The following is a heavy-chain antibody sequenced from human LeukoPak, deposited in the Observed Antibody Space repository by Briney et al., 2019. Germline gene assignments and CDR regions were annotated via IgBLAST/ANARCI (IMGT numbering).Heavy chain of an antibody. Sequence: ASVKVSCKASGYTFTSYGISWVRQAPGQGLEWMGWISAYNGDTNYAQKLQGRVTMTTDTSTSTAYMELRSLRSDDTAVYYCARVIIAAAGTLDAFDIWGQGTVVTVSS. D-gene: IGHD6-13*01. CDR3: ARVIIAAAGTLDAFDI. J-gene: IGHJ3*02. CDR1: GYTFTSYG. V-gene: IGHV1-18*01. CDR2: ISAYNGDT.